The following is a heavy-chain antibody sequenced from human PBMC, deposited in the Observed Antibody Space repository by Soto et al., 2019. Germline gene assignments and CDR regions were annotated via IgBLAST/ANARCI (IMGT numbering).Heavy chain of an antibody. D-gene: IGHD2-15*01. CDR3: SKCEAGFEAGYRPPDY. Sequence: ESGGGVVQPGGSLRLSCAASGFTYSQYAMHWVRQAPGKGLEWVAVISFDGTKKTYADSVKGRFTISRDNSQNTLFLQMSSLRPEDTALYFCSKCEAGFEAGYRPPDYWGQGTLVTVSS. CDR2: ISFDGTKK. V-gene: IGHV3-30*18. J-gene: IGHJ4*02. CDR1: GFTYSQYA.